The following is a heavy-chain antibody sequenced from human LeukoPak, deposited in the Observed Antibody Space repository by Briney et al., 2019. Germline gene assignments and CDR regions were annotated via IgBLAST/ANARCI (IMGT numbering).Heavy chain of an antibody. CDR2: INSDGSST. D-gene: IGHD2-15*01. Sequence: AGGSLRLSCAASGFTFSSYWMHWVRQAPGKGLVWVSRINSDGSSTNYADYVKGRFTISRDNAKNSLFLQMNSLRAEDTAVYYCARVLRYCSGGNCYSGGLGYMDVWGKGTTVTISS. V-gene: IGHV3-74*01. CDR1: GFTFSSYW. J-gene: IGHJ6*03. CDR3: ARVLRYCSGGNCYSGGLGYMDV.